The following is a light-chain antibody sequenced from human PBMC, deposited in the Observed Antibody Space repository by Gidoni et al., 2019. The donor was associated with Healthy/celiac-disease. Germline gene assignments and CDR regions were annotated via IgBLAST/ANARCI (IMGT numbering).Light chain of an antibody. Sequence: DIQMTQSPSPLSASVGDRVTITCRASQSISSWLAWYQQKPWKAPKLLIYKASSLESGGPSRFSGSGSGTEFTLTISSLQPDDFATYYCQQYNSYLFGQGTKVEIK. CDR1: QSISSW. V-gene: IGKV1-5*03. CDR3: QQYNSYL. J-gene: IGKJ1*01. CDR2: KAS.